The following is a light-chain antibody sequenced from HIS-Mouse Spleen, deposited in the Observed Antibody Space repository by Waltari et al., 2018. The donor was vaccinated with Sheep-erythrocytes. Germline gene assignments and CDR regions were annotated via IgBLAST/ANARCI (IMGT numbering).Light chain of an antibody. Sequence: SYELTQPPSVSVSPGQTARITCSGDALPTQYAYWYQQKPGQAPVLVIYKDSERPSGIPERFSGSSSGTTVTLTISGVQAEDEADYYCQSADSSGTYEGVVFGGGTKLTVL. CDR2: KDS. J-gene: IGLJ2*01. V-gene: IGLV3-25*03. CDR1: ALPTQY. CDR3: QSADSSGTYEGVV.